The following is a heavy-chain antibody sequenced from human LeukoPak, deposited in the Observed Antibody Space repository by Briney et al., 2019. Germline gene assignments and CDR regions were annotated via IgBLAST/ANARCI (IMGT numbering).Heavy chain of an antibody. CDR2: IYYSGST. D-gene: IGHD3-16*01. V-gene: IGHV4-39*07. CDR1: GGSISSSSYY. CDR3: AIALRFGELY. Sequence: SEALSLTCTVSGGSISSSSYYWGWIRQPPGKGLEWIGSIYYSGSTYYNPSLKSRVTISVDTSKNQFSLKMSSVTAADTAVYYCAIALRFGELYWGQGTLVTVSS. J-gene: IGHJ4*02.